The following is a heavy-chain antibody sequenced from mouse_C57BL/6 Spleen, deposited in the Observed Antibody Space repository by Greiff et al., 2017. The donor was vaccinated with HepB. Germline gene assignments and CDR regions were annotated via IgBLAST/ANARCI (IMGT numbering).Heavy chain of an antibody. CDR1: GYTFTSYW. D-gene: IGHD3-2*02. Sequence: VQLQQSGAELVKPGASVKMSCKASGYTFTSYWITWVKQRPGQGLEWIGDIYPGSGSSNYNEKFKSKATLTVDTSSSTAYMQLSSLTSEDSAVYYCARWTAQALDYWGQGTTLTVSS. V-gene: IGHV1-55*01. CDR2: IYPGSGSS. J-gene: IGHJ2*01. CDR3: ARWTAQALDY.